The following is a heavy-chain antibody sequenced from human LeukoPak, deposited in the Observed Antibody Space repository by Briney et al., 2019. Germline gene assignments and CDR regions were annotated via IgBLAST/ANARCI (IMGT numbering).Heavy chain of an antibody. J-gene: IGHJ5*02. V-gene: IGHV1-8*01. CDR3: ARVHRRCSSTSCYRAAWFDP. CDR2: MNPNSGNT. CDR1: GYTFTSYD. D-gene: IGHD2-2*01. Sequence: ASVKVSCKASGYTFTSYDINWVRQATGQGLEWLGWMNPNSGNTGYAQKFQGRVTITRNTSISTAYMEVSSLRSEDTAVYYCARVHRRCSSTSCYRAAWFDPWGQGTLVTVSS.